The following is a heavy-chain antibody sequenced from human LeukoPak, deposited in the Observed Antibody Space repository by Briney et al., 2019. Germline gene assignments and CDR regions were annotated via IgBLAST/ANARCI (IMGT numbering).Heavy chain of an antibody. Sequence: PGGSLRLSCAASGFTFDDYAMHWVRQAPGKGLEWVSLISGDGGSTYYADSVEGRFTISRDNSKNSLYLQMNSLRTEDTALYYCAKEVGGSYYFDHWGQGTLVTVSS. CDR3: AKEVGGSYYFDH. CDR2: ISGDGGST. D-gene: IGHD1-26*01. V-gene: IGHV3-43*02. J-gene: IGHJ4*02. CDR1: GFTFDDYA.